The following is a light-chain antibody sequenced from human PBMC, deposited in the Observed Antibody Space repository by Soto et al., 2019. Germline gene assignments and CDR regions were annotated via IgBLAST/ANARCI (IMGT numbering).Light chain of an antibody. CDR1: QSVSSY. J-gene: IGKJ3*01. CDR2: DAS. Sequence: EIVLTQSPATLSLSPGERATLSCRASQSVSSYLAWYQQKPGQAPRLLIYDASNRATGIPARFSGSGSGTYFTLTISSLEPEDFAVYYCQQRSNWPSFGPGTKVDIK. V-gene: IGKV3-11*01. CDR3: QQRSNWPS.